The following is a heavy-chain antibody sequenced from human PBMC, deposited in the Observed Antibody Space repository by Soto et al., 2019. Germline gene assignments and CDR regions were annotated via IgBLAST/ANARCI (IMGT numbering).Heavy chain of an antibody. CDR3: ANRLGNYSLHGLHLDL. Sequence: GGSLRLSCSASGFTFSSHAMSWVRQAPGKGLEWVSAIGERFDGTAYRDSVKGLFTISRDNFKNMLYLQMDSLRAEDKDVYYCANRLGNYSLHGLHLDLWGPGTMLNVS. V-gene: IGHV3-23*01. CDR1: GFTFSSHA. CDR2: IGERFDGT. D-gene: IGHD1-26*01. J-gene: IGHJ3*01.